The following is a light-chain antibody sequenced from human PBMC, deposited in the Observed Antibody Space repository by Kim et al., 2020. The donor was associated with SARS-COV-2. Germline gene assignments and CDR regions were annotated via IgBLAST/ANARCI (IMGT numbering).Light chain of an antibody. CDR3: QQYYNYPFT. CDR2: VAT. J-gene: IGKJ3*01. CDR1: PDISRY. Sequence: SSTGDRVTITCRASPDISRYLAWDQQKPGKAPKLLISVATTLQSGVPSRFSGSGSGTDFTLTISYLQSEDFATYYCQQYYNYPFTFGPGTKVDIK. V-gene: IGKV1-8*01.